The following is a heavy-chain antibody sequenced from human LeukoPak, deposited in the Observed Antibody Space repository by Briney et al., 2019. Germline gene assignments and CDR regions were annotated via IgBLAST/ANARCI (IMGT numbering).Heavy chain of an antibody. Sequence: SGTLSLTCAVSGGSISSSNWWSWVRQPPGKGLEWIGEIYHSGSTNYNPSLKSRVTISVDKSKNQFSLKLSSVTAADTAVYYCARDATMVRGVMVPLFYWGPGTLVTVSS. D-gene: IGHD3-10*01. J-gene: IGHJ4*02. CDR1: GGSISSSNW. CDR3: ARDATMVRGVMVPLFY. V-gene: IGHV4-4*02. CDR2: IYHSGST.